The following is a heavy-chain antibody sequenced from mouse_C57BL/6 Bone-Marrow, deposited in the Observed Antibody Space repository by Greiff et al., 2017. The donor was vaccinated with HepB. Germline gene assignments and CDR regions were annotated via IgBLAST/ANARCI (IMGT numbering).Heavy chain of an antibody. CDR1: GFTFSSYA. D-gene: IGHD1-1*01. V-gene: IGHV5-4*01. CDR2: ISDGGSYT. CDR3: ARGEGYYYGSTIFDY. Sequence: DVHLVESGGGLVKPGGSLKLSCAASGFTFSSYAMSWVRQTPEKRLEWVATISDGGSYTYYPDNVKGRFTISRDNAKNNLYLQMSHLKSEDTAMYYCARGEGYYYGSTIFDYWGQGTTLTVSS. J-gene: IGHJ2*01.